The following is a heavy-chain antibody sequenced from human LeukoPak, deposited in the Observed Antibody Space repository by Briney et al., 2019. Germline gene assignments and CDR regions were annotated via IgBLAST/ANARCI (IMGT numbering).Heavy chain of an antibody. V-gene: IGHV4-34*01. D-gene: IGHD6-19*01. CDR1: GGPFSGYY. Sequence: SETLSLTCAVYGGPFSGYYWSWIRQPPGKGLEWIGEINHSGSTNYNPSLKSRVTISVDTSKNQFSLKLSSVTAADTAVYYCATTENSSGWFGYWGQGTLVTVSS. CDR3: ATTENSSGWFGY. CDR2: INHSGST. J-gene: IGHJ4*02.